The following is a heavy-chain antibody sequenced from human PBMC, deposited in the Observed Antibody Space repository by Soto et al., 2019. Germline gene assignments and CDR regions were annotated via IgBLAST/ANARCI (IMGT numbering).Heavy chain of an antibody. CDR2: ISYDGSND. Sequence: GGSLRLSCAASGFTFNNYGMHWVRQAPGKGLEWVAIISYDGSNDFYADSVRGRFTISRDDSKNTLYLQMSSLRAEDTAVYYCAKQRISNGYYYFDYWGQGALVTVAS. V-gene: IGHV3-30*18. D-gene: IGHD3-22*01. CDR1: GFTFNNYG. CDR3: AKQRISNGYYYFDY. J-gene: IGHJ4*02.